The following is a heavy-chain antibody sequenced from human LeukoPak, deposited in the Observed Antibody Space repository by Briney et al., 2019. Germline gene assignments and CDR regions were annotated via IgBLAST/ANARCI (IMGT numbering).Heavy chain of an antibody. CDR2: IKQDGSKK. V-gene: IGHV3-7*04. CDR3: TRVGYIDEGIDY. J-gene: IGHJ4*02. D-gene: IGHD5-24*01. CDR1: GFSFSSYW. Sequence: GGSLRLSCAASGFSFSSYWMSWVRQAPGKGLEWVANIKQDGSKKSYVDSVKGRFTISRDNAKNSLYLQMNSLRAEDTAIYYCTRVGYIDEGIDYWGQGTLVTVSS.